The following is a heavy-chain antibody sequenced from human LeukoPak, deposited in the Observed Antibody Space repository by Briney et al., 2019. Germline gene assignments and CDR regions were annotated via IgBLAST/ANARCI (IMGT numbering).Heavy chain of an antibody. D-gene: IGHD3-3*01. CDR1: GASISSGGYS. V-gene: IGHV4-30-2*01. CDR2: IYHSGST. Sequence: PSETLSLTCAVSGASISSGGYSWSWIRQPPGKGLEWIGYIYHSGSTYYNPSLKSRVTISVDRSKNQFSLKLSSVTAADTAVYYCDRGFAYYDFWSGYFTHYGMDVWGQGTTVTVSS. J-gene: IGHJ6*02. CDR3: DRGFAYYDFWSGYFTHYGMDV.